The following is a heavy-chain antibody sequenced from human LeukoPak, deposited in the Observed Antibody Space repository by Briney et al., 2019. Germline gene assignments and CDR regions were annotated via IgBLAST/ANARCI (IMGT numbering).Heavy chain of an antibody. CDR3: ASLSYSSSWE. D-gene: IGHD6-13*01. J-gene: IGHJ4*02. CDR2: IYYSGST. CDR1: GGSFSGYY. V-gene: IGHV4-34*01. Sequence: PSETLSLTCAVYGGSFSGYYWSWVRQAPGKGLEWIGSIYYSGSTYYNPSLKSRVTISVDTSKNQFSLKLSSVTAADTAVYYCASLSYSSSWEWGQGTLVTVSS.